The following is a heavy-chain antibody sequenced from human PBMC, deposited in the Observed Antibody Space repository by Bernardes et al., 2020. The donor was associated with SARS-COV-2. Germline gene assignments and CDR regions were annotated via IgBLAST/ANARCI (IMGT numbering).Heavy chain of an antibody. Sequence: SGPTLVKPTQTLTLTCTFSGFSLSTSGVGVGWIRQPPGKALEWLALIYWDDDKRYSPSLKSRLTITKDTSKNQVVLTMTNMDPVDTATYYCAHRRGGWYGSGSSFDYWGQGTLVTVSS. CDR3: AHRRGGWYGSGSSFDY. CDR2: IYWDDDK. J-gene: IGHJ4*02. D-gene: IGHD3-10*01. V-gene: IGHV2-5*02. CDR1: GFSLSTSGVG.